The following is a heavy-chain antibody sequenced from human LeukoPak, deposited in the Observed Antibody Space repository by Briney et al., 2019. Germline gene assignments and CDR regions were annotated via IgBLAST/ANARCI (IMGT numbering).Heavy chain of an antibody. D-gene: IGHD2-2*01. CDR2: INHSGST. CDR1: GGSFSGYY. CDR3: ARARCSSTSRYHFDY. Sequence: SETLSLTCAVYGGSFSGYYWSWIRQPPGKGLEWIGEINHSGSTNYNPSLKSRVTISVDTSKNQFSLKLSSVTGAHTAVYYCARARCSSTSRYHFDYWGQGTLVTVSS. V-gene: IGHV4-34*01. J-gene: IGHJ4*02.